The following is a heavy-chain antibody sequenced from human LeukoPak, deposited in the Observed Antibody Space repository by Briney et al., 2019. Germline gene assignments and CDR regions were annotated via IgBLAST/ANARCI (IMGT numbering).Heavy chain of an antibody. CDR2: ISAYNGNT. J-gene: IGHJ4*02. V-gene: IGHV1-18*01. CDR1: GYTFTSYG. CDR3: ARATYDPIVVVPAAMAVDY. Sequence: ASVKVSCKASGYTFTSYGISWVRQAPGQGLEWMGWISAYNGNTNYAQKLQGRVTMTTDTSTSTAYMELRSLRSDDTAVYYCARATYDPIVVVPAAMAVDYWGQGTLVTVSS. D-gene: IGHD2-2*01.